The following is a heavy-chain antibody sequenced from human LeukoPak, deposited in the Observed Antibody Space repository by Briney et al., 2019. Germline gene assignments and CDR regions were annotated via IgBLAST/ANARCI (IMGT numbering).Heavy chain of an antibody. CDR2: IRYDGSNQ. J-gene: IGHJ4*02. D-gene: IGHD6-19*01. CDR3: AKASSSSGWNYLDY. Sequence: GGPLRLSCAASGFTFSSYGMHWVRQAPGKGLEWVAFIRYDGSNQYYTDSVKGRFTISRDNSKNTLYLQINSLRAEDTAVYYCAKASSSSGWNYLDYWGQGILVTVSS. V-gene: IGHV3-30*02. CDR1: GFTFSSYG.